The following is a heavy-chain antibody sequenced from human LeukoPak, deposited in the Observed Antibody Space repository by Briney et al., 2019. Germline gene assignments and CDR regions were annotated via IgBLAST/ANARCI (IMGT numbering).Heavy chain of an antibody. Sequence: SETLSLTCAVSGYSISSGYYWGWMRQPPGKGLEWIGSIYHSGSTYYNPSLKSRVTISVDTSKNQFSLKLSSVTAADTAVYYCARLDPAGIAVAGTIDYWGQGTLVTVSS. D-gene: IGHD6-19*01. CDR3: ARLDPAGIAVAGTIDY. CDR2: IYHSGST. J-gene: IGHJ4*02. V-gene: IGHV4-38-2*01. CDR1: GYSISSGYY.